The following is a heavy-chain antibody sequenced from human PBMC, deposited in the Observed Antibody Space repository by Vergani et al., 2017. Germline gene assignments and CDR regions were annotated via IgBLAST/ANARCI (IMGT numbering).Heavy chain of an antibody. D-gene: IGHD2-2*01. Sequence: EVQLVESGGGLVQPGGSLRLSCAASGFTFSSYWMSWVRQAPGKGLEWVANIKQDGSEKYYVDSVKGRFTISRDNAKNSLYLQMNSLRAEDTAVYYCARVSVVVPAAIGGSRWFDPWGQGTLVTVSS. V-gene: IGHV3-7*01. J-gene: IGHJ5*02. CDR3: ARVSVVVPAAIGGSRWFDP. CDR1: GFTFSSYW. CDR2: IKQDGSEK.